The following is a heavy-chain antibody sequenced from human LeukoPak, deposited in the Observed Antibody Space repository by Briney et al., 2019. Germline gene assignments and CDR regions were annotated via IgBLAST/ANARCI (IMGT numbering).Heavy chain of an antibody. V-gene: IGHV3-30*03. CDR1: GFTFSSYG. J-gene: IGHJ2*01. CDR2: ISYDGSNK. CDR3: VCPTVTTVDWYFDL. Sequence: GGSLRLSCAASGFTFSSYGMHWVRQAPGKGLEWVAVISYDGSNKYYADSVKGRFTISRDNSKNTLYLQMNSLRAEDTAVYYCVCPTVTTVDWYFDLWGRGTLVTVSS. D-gene: IGHD4-17*01.